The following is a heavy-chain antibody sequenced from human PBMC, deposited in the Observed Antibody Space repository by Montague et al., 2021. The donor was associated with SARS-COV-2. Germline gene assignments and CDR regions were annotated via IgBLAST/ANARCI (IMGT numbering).Heavy chain of an antibody. CDR3: ARAPYYGPGKPYQFDY. V-gene: IGHV4-38-2*02. D-gene: IGHD3-10*01. J-gene: IGHJ4*02. CDR2: SYHSGTT. Sequence: SETLSLTCTVSGYSINSNYYCGWIRQPPGKGLEWIGCSYHSGTTXYHPSLKSRVTISLDTSNNHFSLKVTSVTAADTAVYYCARAPYYGPGKPYQFDYWGRGTLVTVSS. CDR1: GYSINSNYY.